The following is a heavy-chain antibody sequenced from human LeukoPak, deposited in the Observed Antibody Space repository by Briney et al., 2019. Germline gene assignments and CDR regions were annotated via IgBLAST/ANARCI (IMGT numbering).Heavy chain of an antibody. J-gene: IGHJ6*02. CDR2: IKSKTDGGTT. Sequence: PGGSLRLSCAASGFTFSNAWMNWVRQAPGKGLEWVGRIKSKTDGGTTDYAAPVKGRFTISRDDSENTLYLQMNSLKTEDTAVYYCTTETLRMGYYYGMDVWGQGTTVTVSS. V-gene: IGHV3-15*07. CDR1: GFTFSNAW. D-gene: IGHD3-16*01. CDR3: TTETLRMGYYYGMDV.